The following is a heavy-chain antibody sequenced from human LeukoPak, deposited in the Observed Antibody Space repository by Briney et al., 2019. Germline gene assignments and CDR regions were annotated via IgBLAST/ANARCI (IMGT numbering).Heavy chain of an antibody. Sequence: GESLKISCKGSGYIFTSYWIGWVRQMPGKGLEWMGIIYPGDSDTRYSPSFQGQVTISADKSISTAYLQWSSLKASDTAMYYCVRQTEWELPYFDYWGQGTLVTVSS. V-gene: IGHV5-51*01. CDR1: GYIFTSYW. CDR2: IYPGDSDT. J-gene: IGHJ4*02. CDR3: VRQTEWELPYFDY. D-gene: IGHD1-26*01.